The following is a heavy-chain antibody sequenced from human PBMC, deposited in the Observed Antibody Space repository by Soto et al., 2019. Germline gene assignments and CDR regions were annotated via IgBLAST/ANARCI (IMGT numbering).Heavy chain of an antibody. J-gene: IGHJ4*02. Sequence: PSATLSLTCIVSVGSVSRGSYYWVWIRQPPGKGLEWIGYIFYTGSTNYNPSLETRVSISVDRSKNQLSLKMGFVTAADTAVYYCARVPVHNYYDDSGYYTSSFYFDYWAREHWSPSP. CDR1: VGSVSRGSYY. V-gene: IGHV4-61*01. CDR2: IFYTGST. CDR3: ARVPVHNYYDDSGYYTSSFYFDY. D-gene: IGHD3-22*01.